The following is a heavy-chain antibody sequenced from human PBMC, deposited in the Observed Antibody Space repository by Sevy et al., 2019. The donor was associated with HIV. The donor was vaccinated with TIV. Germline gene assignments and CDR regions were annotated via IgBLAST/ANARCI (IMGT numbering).Heavy chain of an antibody. CDR2: ISGSGAST. J-gene: IGHJ4*02. D-gene: IGHD3-22*01. CDR1: GFTFRTYA. Sequence: GVSLRLSCAASGFTFRTYAMTWVRQAPGKGLDWVSAISGSGASTYYADSVKGRFIISRDNSKNTLYLQMNSLRAEDTAVYYCAKEGGGYNYDSSGLLDNWGQRTLVTVSS. V-gene: IGHV3-23*01. CDR3: AKEGGGYNYDSSGLLDN.